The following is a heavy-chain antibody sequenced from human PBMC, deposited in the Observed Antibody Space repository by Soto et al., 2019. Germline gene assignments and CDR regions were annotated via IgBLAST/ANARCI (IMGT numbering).Heavy chain of an antibody. CDR1: GFTFDDYA. D-gene: IGHD1-7*01. J-gene: IGHJ2*01. V-gene: IGHV3-9*01. CDR2: ISWNSGSI. Sequence: EVQLVESGGGLVQPGRSLRLSCAASGFTFDDYAMHWVRQAPGKGLAWVSGISWNSGSIGYADPVKGRFTISRDNAKNSLYLQMNSRRAEDTALYYCAKGTPTYNWNCPHCWYFDLWGRGTLVTVSS. CDR3: AKGTPTYNWNCPHCWYFDL.